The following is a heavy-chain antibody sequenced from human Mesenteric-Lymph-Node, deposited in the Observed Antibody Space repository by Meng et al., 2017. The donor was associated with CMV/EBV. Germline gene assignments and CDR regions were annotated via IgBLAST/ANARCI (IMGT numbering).Heavy chain of an antibody. CDR1: GFTFSSYA. V-gene: IGHV3-30*04. Sequence: GESLKISCAASGFTFSSYAMHWVRQAPGKGLEWVAVISYDGSNKYYADSVKGRFTISRDNSKNTLHLQIDSLRTEDTAVYYCARDNHHYGLGSYYNDNWYFDLWGRGALVTVSS. D-gene: IGHD3-10*01. J-gene: IGHJ2*01. CDR3: ARDNHHYGLGSYYNDNWYFDL. CDR2: ISYDGSNK.